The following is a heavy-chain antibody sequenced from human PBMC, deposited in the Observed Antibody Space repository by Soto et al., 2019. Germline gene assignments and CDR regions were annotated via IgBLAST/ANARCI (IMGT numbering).Heavy chain of an antibody. D-gene: IGHD1-1*01. Sequence: SETLSLTCTVSGGSISSGGYYWSWIRQHPGKGLEWIGYIYYSGSTYYNPSLKSRVTISVDTPKSQFSLKLSSVTAADTAVYYCARAGTEGYFDYWGQGTLVTVSS. V-gene: IGHV4-31*03. J-gene: IGHJ4*02. CDR3: ARAGTEGYFDY. CDR2: IYYSGST. CDR1: GGSISSGGYY.